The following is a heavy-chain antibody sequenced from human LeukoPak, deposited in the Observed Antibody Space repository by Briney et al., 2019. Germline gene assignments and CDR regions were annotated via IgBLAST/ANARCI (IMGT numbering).Heavy chain of an antibody. J-gene: IGHJ4*02. D-gene: IGHD3-9*01. CDR3: ARGRRGLRCFDWLSLDY. CDR1: GGTFSSYA. V-gene: IGHV1-69*13. Sequence: GASVKVSCKASGGTFSSYAISWVRQAPGQGLEWMGGIIPIFGTANYAQKFQGRVTITADESTSTAYMELSSLRSEDTAVYYCARGRRGLRCFDWLSLDYWGQGTLVTVSS. CDR2: IIPIFGTA.